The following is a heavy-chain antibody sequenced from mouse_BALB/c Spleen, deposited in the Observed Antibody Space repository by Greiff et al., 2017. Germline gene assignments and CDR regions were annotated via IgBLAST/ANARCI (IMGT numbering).Heavy chain of an antibody. CDR1: GYTFTDYA. D-gene: IGHD2-4*01. J-gene: IGHJ4*01. Sequence: VQVVESGAELVRPGVSVKISCKGSGYTFTDYAMHWVKQSHAKSLEWIGVISTYYGDASYNQKFKGKATMTVDKSSSTAYMELARLTSEDSAIYYCARFPYDYGGCYALDYWGQGTTVTVSS. CDR2: ISTYYGDA. CDR3: ARFPYDYGGCYALDY. V-gene: IGHV1S137*01.